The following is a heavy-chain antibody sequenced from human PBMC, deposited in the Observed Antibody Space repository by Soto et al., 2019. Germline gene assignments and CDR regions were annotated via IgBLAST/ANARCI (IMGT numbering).Heavy chain of an antibody. CDR3: VRGMNPLF. CDR1: GFTLRTYT. Sequence: GGSLRLSCAASGFTLRTYTMNWVRQAPGKGLEWVSSISISSSDRYYADSVRGRFTISRDNAKNALYLQMNSLRADDTAVYFCVRGMNPLFGGQGTLVTVPS. CDR2: ISISSSDR. J-gene: IGHJ4*01. V-gene: IGHV3-21*06.